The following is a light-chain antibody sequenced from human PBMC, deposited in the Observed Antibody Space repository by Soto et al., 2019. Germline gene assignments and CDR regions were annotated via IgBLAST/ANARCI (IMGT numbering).Light chain of an antibody. J-gene: IGKJ3*01. Sequence: DIVMTQSPDSLAVSLGERATINCKSSQSVLYSSNNKNYLAWYQQKPGQPPKLLFYWASTRESGVPDRFSGSGSGPDFTLTISSLQAEDVAVYHCQQYYSSPFTFGPGTKVDLK. CDR2: WAS. CDR1: QSVLYSSNNKNY. CDR3: QQYYSSPFT. V-gene: IGKV4-1*01.